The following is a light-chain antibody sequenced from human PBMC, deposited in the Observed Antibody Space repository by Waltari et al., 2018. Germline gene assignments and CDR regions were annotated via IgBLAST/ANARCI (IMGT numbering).Light chain of an antibody. CDR2: GAS. J-gene: IGKJ4*01. Sequence: NVLTQSPGTLSLSPGEAATLSCRASQRISDNSLAWFQQKPGQAPRLLIYGASSRATGVPDRFSGSGSGTDFTLTISRLEPEDFVVYYCHQYGSSWRTFGGGTKVEIK. CDR1: QRISDNS. CDR3: HQYGSSWRT. V-gene: IGKV3-20*01.